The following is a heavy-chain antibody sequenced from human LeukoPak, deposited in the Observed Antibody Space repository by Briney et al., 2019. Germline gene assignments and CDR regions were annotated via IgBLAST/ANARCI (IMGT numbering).Heavy chain of an antibody. V-gene: IGHV3-23*01. CDR2: ISGSGVST. CDR3: AKGTYCGAESYSFFDY. Sequence: PGGSLRLTFAASRFTLSTKAMIRVGQAPGNGLEWVSSISGSGVSTSYADSVKGRLTISRDNSKNTLYLQENSLRAEDTALYYCAKGTYCGAESYSFFDYCGQGTLVTVPS. D-gene: IGHD2-21*01. J-gene: IGHJ4*02. CDR1: RFTLSTKA.